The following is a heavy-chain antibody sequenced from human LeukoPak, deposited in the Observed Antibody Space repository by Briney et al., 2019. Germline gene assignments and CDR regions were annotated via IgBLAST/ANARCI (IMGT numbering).Heavy chain of an antibody. CDR3: ARHGYSSGWCDY. D-gene: IGHD6-19*01. J-gene: IGHJ4*02. Sequence: GESLKISCKGSGYSFTSYWISWVRQMPGKGLECMGRIDPSDSYTNYSPSFQGHVTISADKSVSTAYLQWSSLKASDTAVYYCARHGYSSGWCDYWGQGTLVTVSS. V-gene: IGHV5-10-1*01. CDR2: IDPSDSYT. CDR1: GYSFTSYW.